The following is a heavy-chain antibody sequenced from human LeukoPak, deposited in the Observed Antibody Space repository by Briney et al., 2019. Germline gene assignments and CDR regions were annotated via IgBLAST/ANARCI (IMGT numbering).Heavy chain of an antibody. D-gene: IGHD3-10*01. CDR2: ISGSGGST. CDR3: AKDQTPYGSGSYSPIDY. CDR1: GFTFSSYA. J-gene: IGHJ4*02. Sequence: QTEGSLRLSCAASGFTFSSYAMSWVRQAPGKGLEWVSAISGSGGSTYYADSVKGRFTISRDNSKNTLYLQVNSLRAEDTALYYCAKDQTPYGSGSYSPIDYWGQGTLVTVSS. V-gene: IGHV3-23*01.